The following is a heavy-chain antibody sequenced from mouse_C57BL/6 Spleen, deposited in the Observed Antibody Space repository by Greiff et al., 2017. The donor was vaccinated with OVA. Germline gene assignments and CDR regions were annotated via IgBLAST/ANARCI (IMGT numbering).Heavy chain of an antibody. CDR2: IDPETGGT. V-gene: IGHV1-15*01. CDR3: SYGSSVMDY. CDR1: GFTFTDYD. J-gene: IGHJ4*01. Sequence: LVESGAELVRPGASVTLSCKASGFTFTDYDMHWVKQTPVHGLEWIGAIDPETGGTAYNQKFKGKAILTADRSSNTAYMELRSLTSEDTAVYYCSYGSSVMDYWGQGTSVTVSS. D-gene: IGHD1-1*01.